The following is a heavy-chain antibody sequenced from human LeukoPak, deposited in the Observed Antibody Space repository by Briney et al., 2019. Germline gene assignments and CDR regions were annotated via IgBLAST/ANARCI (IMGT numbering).Heavy chain of an antibody. CDR1: GGTLSNYA. Sequence: RWASVKVSCKASGGTLSNYAISWVRQAPGQGLEWMGGIIPIFGTANYAQKFQGRVTITADESTSTAYMELSSLRSEDTAVYYCATSITMIVSFDYWGQGTLVTVSS. CDR2: IIPIFGTA. J-gene: IGHJ4*02. D-gene: IGHD3-22*01. CDR3: ATSITMIVSFDY. V-gene: IGHV1-69*13.